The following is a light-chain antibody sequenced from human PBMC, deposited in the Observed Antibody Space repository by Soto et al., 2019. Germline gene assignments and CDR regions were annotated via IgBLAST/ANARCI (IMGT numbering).Light chain of an antibody. CDR2: SND. V-gene: IGLV1-44*01. Sequence: QSVLTQPPSASGTPGHRVTISCSGGSSDIGSNTVNWYQQLPGTAPKRLIYSNDQRPSGVHDRFSGSKSGTSSSRAISGLASDDEADYYGAAVDDRLFGHVFGTGTKLTVL. CDR3: AAVDDRLFGHV. J-gene: IGLJ1*01. CDR1: SSDIGSNT.